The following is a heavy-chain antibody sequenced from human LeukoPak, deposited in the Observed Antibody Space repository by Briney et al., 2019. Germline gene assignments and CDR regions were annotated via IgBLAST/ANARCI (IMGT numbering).Heavy chain of an antibody. J-gene: IGHJ4*02. CDR2: INPNSGGT. Sequence: ASVKVSCKASGYTFTDYYMHWVRQAPGQGLEWMGWINPNSGGTNYAQKFQDKVTMTRDTSITTAYMELSRLRSDDTAVYYCARRIVGAIEYYFDYWGQGTLVTVSS. CDR3: ARRIVGAIEYYFDY. CDR1: GYTFTDYY. V-gene: IGHV1-2*02. D-gene: IGHD1-26*01.